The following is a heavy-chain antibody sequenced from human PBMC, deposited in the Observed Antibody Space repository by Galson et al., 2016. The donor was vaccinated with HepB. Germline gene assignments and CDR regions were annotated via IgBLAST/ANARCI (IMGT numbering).Heavy chain of an antibody. CDR3: AREKILPAVTFDY. Sequence: SLRLSCAASGFTLSNAWMSWIRQAPGKGLEWVGFIRSNAYGGTTEYAASVKGRFTISRDDSKSIAYLQMNSLKTEDTALYYCAREKILPAVTFDYWGQGTLVTVSS. J-gene: IGHJ4*02. D-gene: IGHD2-2*01. CDR2: IRSNAYGGTT. CDR1: GFTLSNAW. V-gene: IGHV3-49*03.